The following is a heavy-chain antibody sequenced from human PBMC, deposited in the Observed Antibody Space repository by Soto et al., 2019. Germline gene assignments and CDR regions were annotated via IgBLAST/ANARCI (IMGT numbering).Heavy chain of an antibody. CDR1: GYTFTNYY. D-gene: IGHD3-10*01. J-gene: IGHJ4*02. CDR2: IYPSGGST. V-gene: IGHV1-46*01. Sequence: QVQLLQSGAEVKKPGASVKVSCKASGYTFTNYYMHWVRQAPGQGLEWMGIIYPSGGSTRNAQKVQGRVTMTRDTSTSTVYMELSSLRSEDTAVYYSARDVSGPMDYWGRGTLVTVSS. CDR3: ARDVSGPMDY.